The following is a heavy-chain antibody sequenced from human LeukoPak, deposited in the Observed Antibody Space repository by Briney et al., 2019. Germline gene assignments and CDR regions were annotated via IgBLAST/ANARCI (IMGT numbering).Heavy chain of an antibody. CDR1: GFTFSSYA. Sequence: GGSLRLSCAASGFTFSSYAMSWVRQAPGKGLEWVSAISGSGGSTYYADSVKGRFTISRDNSKNTLYLQMNSLRAEDTAVYYCAKDKVYYDSSGYYLNYWGQGTLVTVSS. J-gene: IGHJ4*02. CDR3: AKDKVYYDSSGYYLNY. D-gene: IGHD3-22*01. CDR2: ISGSGGST. V-gene: IGHV3-23*01.